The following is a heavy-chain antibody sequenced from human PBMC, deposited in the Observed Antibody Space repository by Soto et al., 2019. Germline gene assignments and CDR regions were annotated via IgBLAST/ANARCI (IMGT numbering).Heavy chain of an antibody. CDR1: GGSFSGHY. Sequence: SETLSLTCAVYGGSFSGHYGSWIRQPPGKGLEWIGEINHSGSTNYNPSLKSRVTISVDTSKNQFSLKLSSVTAADTAVYYCARGYRYDSSGYYYPAFDYWGQGTLVTVSS. D-gene: IGHD3-22*01. J-gene: IGHJ4*02. CDR3: ARGYRYDSSGYYYPAFDY. V-gene: IGHV4-34*01. CDR2: INHSGST.